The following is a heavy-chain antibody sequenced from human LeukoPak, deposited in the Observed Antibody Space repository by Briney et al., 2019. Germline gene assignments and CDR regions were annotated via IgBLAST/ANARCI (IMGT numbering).Heavy chain of an antibody. Sequence: SETLSLTCAVYGGSFSGYYWSWIRQPPGKGLEWIGEINHSGSTNYNPSLKSRVTISVDTSKNQFSLKLSSVTAADTAVYYCARGKSYGYSSGWSKPYWFDPWGQGTLVTVSS. CDR1: GGSFSGYY. V-gene: IGHV4-34*01. CDR3: ARGKSYGYSSGWSKPYWFDP. D-gene: IGHD6-19*01. CDR2: INHSGST. J-gene: IGHJ5*02.